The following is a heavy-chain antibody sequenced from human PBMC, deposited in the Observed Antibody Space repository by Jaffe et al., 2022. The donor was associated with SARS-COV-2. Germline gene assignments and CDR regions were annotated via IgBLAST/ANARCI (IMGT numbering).Heavy chain of an antibody. CDR2: ISYDGSNK. D-gene: IGHD1-1*01. CDR3: AKGGTGDYFDY. J-gene: IGHJ4*02. V-gene: IGHV3-30*18. Sequence: QVQLVESGGGVVQPGRSLRLSCAASGFTFSSYGMHWVRQAPGKGLEWVAVISYDGSNKYYADSVKGRFTISRDNSKNTLYLQMNSLRAEDTAVYYCAKGGTGDYFDYWGQGTLVTVSS. CDR1: GFTFSSYG.